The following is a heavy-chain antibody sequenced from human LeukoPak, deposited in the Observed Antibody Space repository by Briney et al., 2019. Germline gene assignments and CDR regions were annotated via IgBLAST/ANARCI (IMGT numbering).Heavy chain of an antibody. CDR2: INPNSGGT. CDR3: ARDDCSGGSCYRT. CDR1: GYTFTVYY. Sequence: GASVKVSCKASGYTFTVYYIHWVRQAPGQGPEWMGWINPNSGGTKYAEKFQGRVTMTRDTSISTAYMEVGRLTSDDTDVYYCARDDCSGGSCYRTWGQGTLVTVSS. V-gene: IGHV1-2*02. D-gene: IGHD2-15*01. J-gene: IGHJ4*02.